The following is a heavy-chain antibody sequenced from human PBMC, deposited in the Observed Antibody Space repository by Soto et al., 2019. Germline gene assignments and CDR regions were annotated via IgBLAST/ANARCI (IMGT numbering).Heavy chain of an antibody. J-gene: IGHJ4*02. Sequence: EVQLVESGGNLVQPGGSLRLSCAASGFTFSGFDMHWVRQPTGKGLEWVSTIGTAGDTYYAVSVKGRFTISRDNAKNSLSLQMNNLRAGDTAVYFCARGQEVGAHFFDSCGQGTQVTVSS. CDR3: ARGQEVGAHFFDS. V-gene: IGHV3-13*01. D-gene: IGHD2-15*01. CDR1: GFTFSGFD. CDR2: IGTAGDT.